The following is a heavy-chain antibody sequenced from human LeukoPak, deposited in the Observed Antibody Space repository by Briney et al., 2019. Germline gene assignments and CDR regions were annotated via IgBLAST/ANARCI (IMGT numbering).Heavy chain of an antibody. CDR2: ISSSSSYI. J-gene: IGHJ6*02. CDR1: GFTFSSYS. V-gene: IGHV3-21*01. CDR3: ARDGPGYYDFWSGYYKGPYYYYDMDV. D-gene: IGHD3-3*01. Sequence: PGGSLRLSCAASGFTFSSYSMNWVRQAPGKGLEWVSSISSSSSYICYADPVKGRFTISRDNAKNSLYLQMNSLRAEDTAVYYCARDGPGYYDFWSGYYKGPYYYYDMDVWGQGTTVTVSS.